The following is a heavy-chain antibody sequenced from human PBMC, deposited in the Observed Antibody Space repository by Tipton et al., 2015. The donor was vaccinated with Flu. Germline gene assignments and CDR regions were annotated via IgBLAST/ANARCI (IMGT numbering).Heavy chain of an antibody. V-gene: IGHV3-23*01. D-gene: IGHD2-2*01. Sequence: SLRLSCAASGFTFSSYAMSWVRQAPGKGLEWVSAISGSGGSTYYADSVKGRFTISRDNSKNTLYLQMNSLRAEDTAVYYCANLYCSSTSCSDYWGQGTLVTVSS. CDR3: ANLYCSSTSCSDY. CDR2: ISGSGGST. J-gene: IGHJ4*02. CDR1: GFTFSSYA.